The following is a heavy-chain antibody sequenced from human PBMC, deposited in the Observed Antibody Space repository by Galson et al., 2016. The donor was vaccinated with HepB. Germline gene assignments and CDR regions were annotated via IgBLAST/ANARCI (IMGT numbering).Heavy chain of an antibody. Sequence: SLRLSCAASGFNFSNYGVTWVRQAPGKGLEVVSSISRSGDSTDYADSVKGRFTISRDNSKNTLSLQMNSLTADDTAIYYCVQGSTAPAVWGKGTTVTVSS. V-gene: IGHV3-23*01. J-gene: IGHJ6*04. CDR1: GFNFSNYG. CDR3: VQGSTAPAV. CDR2: ISRSGDST. D-gene: IGHD2-2*01.